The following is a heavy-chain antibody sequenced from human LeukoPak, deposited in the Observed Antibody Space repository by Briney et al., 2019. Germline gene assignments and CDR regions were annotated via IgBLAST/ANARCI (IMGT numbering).Heavy chain of an antibody. V-gene: IGHV1-69*05. CDR3: ARGDYYDSSGYYRLQLDY. CDR2: IIPIFGTA. Sequence: SVSVSCKASGGTFSSYAISWVRQAPGQGLEWMGGIIPIFGTANYAQKFQGRVTITTDESTSTAYMELSSLRSEDTAVYYCARGDYYDSSGYYRLQLDYWGQGTLVTVSS. CDR1: GGTFSSYA. J-gene: IGHJ4*02. D-gene: IGHD3-22*01.